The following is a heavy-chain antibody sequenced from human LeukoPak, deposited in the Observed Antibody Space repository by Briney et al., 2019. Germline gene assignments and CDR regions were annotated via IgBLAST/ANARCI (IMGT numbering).Heavy chain of an antibody. CDR1: GFTFSSYE. D-gene: IGHD3-10*01. J-gene: IGHJ3*02. V-gene: IGHV3-48*03. CDR2: ISSSGSTI. CDR3: ARADRGDAFDI. Sequence: GGSLRLSCAASGFTFSSYEMNWVRQAPGKGLEWVSYISSSGSTIYYADSVKGRFTISRYNAKNSLYLQLNSLRAEDTAVYYCARADRGDAFDIWGQGTMVTVSS.